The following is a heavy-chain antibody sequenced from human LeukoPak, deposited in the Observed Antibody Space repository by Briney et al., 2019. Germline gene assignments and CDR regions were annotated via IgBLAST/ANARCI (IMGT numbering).Heavy chain of an antibody. CDR2: IYDSGST. CDR1: GGSVSGYY. D-gene: IGHD3-10*01. CDR3: AREALNFTMDAFDI. V-gene: IGHV4-59*02. J-gene: IGHJ3*02. Sequence: SETLSLTCSVSGGSVSGYYWSWIRQPPGKGLEWIGYIYDSGSTNYNPSLKSRVTISVDTSKNQFSLKLSSVTAADTAVYYCAREALNFTMDAFDIWGQGTMVTVSS.